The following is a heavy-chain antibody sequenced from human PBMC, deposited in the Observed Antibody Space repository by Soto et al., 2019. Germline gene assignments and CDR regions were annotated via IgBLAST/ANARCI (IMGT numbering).Heavy chain of an antibody. D-gene: IGHD2-8*02. CDR1: GFSFSDHY. Sequence: PGGSLRLSCEASGFSFSDHYIDWVRQAPGQGLEWVGRSRNQANSYTTEYAASVKGRFTISRDDSRKSVYLQMNSLKTEDTAVYYCVTRSWPEAWWCGDSPGSRFWGQGTMVTVYS. V-gene: IGHV3-72*01. CDR3: VTRSWPEAWWCGDSPGSRF. J-gene: IGHJ4*02. CDR2: SRNQANSYTT.